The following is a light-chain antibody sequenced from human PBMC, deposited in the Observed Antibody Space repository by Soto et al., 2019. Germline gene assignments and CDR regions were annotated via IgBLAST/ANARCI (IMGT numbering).Light chain of an antibody. CDR3: QQFTNWPPAWA. Sequence: EIVMTQSPATLSVSPGERATLSCRASQSVGSNLAWYQQKPGQVPRLLIYGASTRATGISARFSGSGSGTEFTLTISRLQSEDFAVYYCQQFTNWPPAWAFGPGTRVEIK. J-gene: IGKJ1*01. CDR1: QSVGSN. V-gene: IGKV3-15*01. CDR2: GAS.